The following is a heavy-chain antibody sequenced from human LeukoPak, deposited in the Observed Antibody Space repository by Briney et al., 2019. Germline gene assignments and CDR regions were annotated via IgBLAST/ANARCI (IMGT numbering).Heavy chain of an antibody. Sequence: ASVKVSCKASGYTFTNYGISWVRQAPGQGLEWMGWISGDNVNTNYAQKVQGRVTMTTDTSTSTAYVELRGLRSDDTAVYYCARDCDRSGYYCYWGQGTLVTVSS. D-gene: IGHD3-22*01. J-gene: IGHJ4*02. CDR3: ARDCDRSGYYCY. V-gene: IGHV1-18*01. CDR1: GYTFTNYG. CDR2: ISGDNVNT.